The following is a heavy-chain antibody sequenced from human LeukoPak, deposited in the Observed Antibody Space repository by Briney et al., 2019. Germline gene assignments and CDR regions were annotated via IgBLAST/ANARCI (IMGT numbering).Heavy chain of an antibody. V-gene: IGHV1-3*01. CDR2: INAGNGDT. CDR3: ARDDCGDTCYPGGY. CDR1: GCTFTNV. D-gene: IGHD2-21*01. Sequence: ASVKVSCKASGCTFTNVVHWVRQAPGQRPEWMGWINAGNGDTKYSQNFQGRVTITRDTSASTAYMELSSLTSEDTALYYCARDDCGDTCYPGGYWGQGTLVTVSS. J-gene: IGHJ4*02.